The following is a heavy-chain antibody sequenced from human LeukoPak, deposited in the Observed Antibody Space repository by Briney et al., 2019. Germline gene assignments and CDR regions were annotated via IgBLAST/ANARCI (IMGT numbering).Heavy chain of an antibody. Sequence: GGSLRLSCAASGFTFSSYSMNWVRQAPGKGLEWVSSISSSSSYIYYADSVKGRFTIPRDNAKNSLYLQMNSLRAEDTAVYYCARELRYDNSDSGAFWGQGTVVTVSS. J-gene: IGHJ3*01. D-gene: IGHD3-22*01. CDR2: ISSSSSYI. CDR1: GFTFSSYS. CDR3: ARELRYDNSDSGAF. V-gene: IGHV3-21*01.